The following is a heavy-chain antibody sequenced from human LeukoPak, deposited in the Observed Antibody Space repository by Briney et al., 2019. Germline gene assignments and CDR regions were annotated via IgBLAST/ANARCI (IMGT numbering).Heavy chain of an antibody. V-gene: IGHV3-23*01. CDR2: ISGSSGST. CDR3: AKDRSDCGGDCYSEGYDY. D-gene: IGHD2-21*02. Sequence: GGSLRLSCAASGFTFSSYAMSWVRQAPGKGLEWVSAISGSSGSTYYADSVKGRFTISRDNSKNTLYLQMNSLRAEDTAVYYCAKDRSDCGGDCYSEGYDYWGQGTLVTVSS. J-gene: IGHJ4*02. CDR1: GFTFSSYA.